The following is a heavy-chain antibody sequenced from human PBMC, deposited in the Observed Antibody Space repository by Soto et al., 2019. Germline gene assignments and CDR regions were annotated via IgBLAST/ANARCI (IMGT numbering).Heavy chain of an antibody. J-gene: IGHJ4*02. Sequence: EVQLLESGGGLVQPGGSLRLSCAASGFTFSSYAMSWVRQAPGKGLEWVSASSGSGGSTYYADSVKGRFTISRDNSKNTLYLQMNSLRAEDTAVYYCAKARSWDFWSGYYTGQVDYWGQGTLVTVSS. CDR3: AKARSWDFWSGYYTGQVDY. CDR2: SSGSGGST. V-gene: IGHV3-23*01. D-gene: IGHD3-3*01. CDR1: GFTFSSYA.